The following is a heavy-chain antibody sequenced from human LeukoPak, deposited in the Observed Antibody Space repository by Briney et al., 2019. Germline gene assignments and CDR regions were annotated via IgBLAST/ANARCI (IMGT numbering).Heavy chain of an antibody. D-gene: IGHD3-22*01. Sequence: ASVKVSCKASGYTFTSYGISWVRQAPGQGLEWMGWISAYNGNTNYAQKLQGRVTMTTDTSTSTAYMELRSPRSDDTAVYYCARDPTYYYDSSGYTYYYYYYGMDVWGQGTTVTVSS. CDR1: GYTFTSYG. CDR2: ISAYNGNT. J-gene: IGHJ6*02. CDR3: ARDPTYYYDSSGYTYYYYYYGMDV. V-gene: IGHV1-18*01.